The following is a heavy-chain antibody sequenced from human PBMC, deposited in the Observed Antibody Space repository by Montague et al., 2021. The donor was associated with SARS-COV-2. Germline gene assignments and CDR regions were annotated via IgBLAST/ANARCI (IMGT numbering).Heavy chain of an antibody. V-gene: IGHV4-34*01. CDR3: ARGRYFHWLLFAMNDAFDI. J-gene: IGHJ3*02. CDR1: GGSFSGYY. Sequence: SETLSLTCAVYGGSFSGYYWSWIRQPPGKELEWIGEIDHSGSTNYNPSLKSRVTISLDTSKNQFSLRLNSVTAADTAVYYCARGRYFHWLLFAMNDAFDIWGQGTMVTVSS. D-gene: IGHD3-9*01. CDR2: IDHSGST.